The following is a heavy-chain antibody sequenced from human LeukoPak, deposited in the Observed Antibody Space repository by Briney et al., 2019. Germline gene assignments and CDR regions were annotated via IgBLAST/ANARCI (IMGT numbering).Heavy chain of an antibody. D-gene: IGHD3-22*01. CDR3: ARSSSGYLRYYFDY. CDR2: IYYSGIT. J-gene: IGHJ4*02. Sequence: SETLSLTCTVSGGSIRSYYWSWTRQPPGRGLEWIGSIYYSGITYYNPSLKSRVTISVDTSKNQFSLKLSSVIAADRAVYYCARSSSGYLRYYFDYWGQGTLVTVSS. CDR1: GGSIRSYY. V-gene: IGHV4-59*08.